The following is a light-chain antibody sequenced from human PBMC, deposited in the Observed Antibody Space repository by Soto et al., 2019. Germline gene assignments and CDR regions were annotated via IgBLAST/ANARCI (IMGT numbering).Light chain of an antibody. V-gene: IGKV3D-20*01. CDR1: QSVTSSY. J-gene: IGKJ1*01. CDR3: QHYAASPWA. CDR2: AAS. Sequence: EIVLTQSPATLSLSPGERATLSCGASQSVTSSYLAWYQQKPGLAPRLLIYAASYRATGIPDRFSGSGSGTEFTLSISRLDPADVAVYYCQHYAASPWAFGPGTKVDIK.